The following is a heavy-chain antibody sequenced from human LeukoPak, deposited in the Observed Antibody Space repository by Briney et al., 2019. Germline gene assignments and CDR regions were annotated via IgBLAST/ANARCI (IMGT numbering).Heavy chain of an antibody. D-gene: IGHD5-12*01. CDR2: TYYRSKWYN. CDR1: GDSVSSNSAA. Sequence: SQTLSLTCAISGDSVSSNSAAWNWIRQSPSRGLEWLGRTYYRSKWYNDYAVSVKSRITINPDTSKNQFSLQLNSVTPEDTAVYYCARATSGYDGLGEEDYYYYGMDVWGQGTTVTVSS. CDR3: ARATSGYDGLGEEDYYYYGMDV. V-gene: IGHV6-1*01. J-gene: IGHJ6*02.